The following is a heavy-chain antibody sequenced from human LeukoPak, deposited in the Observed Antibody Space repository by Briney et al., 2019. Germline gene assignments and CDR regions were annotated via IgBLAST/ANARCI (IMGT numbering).Heavy chain of an antibody. D-gene: IGHD5-24*01. CDR2: IYYSGST. CDR1: GGSISSSSYY. Sequence: SETLSLTCTVSGGSISSSSYYWGWIRQPPGKGLEWIGSIYYSGSTYYNPSLKSRVTISVDTSKNRFSLKLSSVTAADTAVYYCARDLGRDGYTSGGAFDIWGQGTMVTVSS. V-gene: IGHV4-39*07. CDR3: ARDLGRDGYTSGGAFDI. J-gene: IGHJ3*02.